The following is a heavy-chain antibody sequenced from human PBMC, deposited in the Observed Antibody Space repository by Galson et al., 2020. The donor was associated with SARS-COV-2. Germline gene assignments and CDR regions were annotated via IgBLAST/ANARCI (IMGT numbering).Heavy chain of an antibody. V-gene: IGHV1-18*01. CDR2: ISAYNGNT. CDR1: GYTFNSYG. CDR3: SRVVYLWYYEESRGRDNWLDP. D-gene: IGHD3-22*01. Sequence: ASVKVSCKASGYTFNSYGISCVRQAPGQGLEWMGWISAYNGNTNYAQKLQGRVTMTTDTSTSTAYMERRSLRSDDTAVHYCSRVVYLWYYEESRGRDNWLDPWGQGTLDTVSS. J-gene: IGHJ5*02.